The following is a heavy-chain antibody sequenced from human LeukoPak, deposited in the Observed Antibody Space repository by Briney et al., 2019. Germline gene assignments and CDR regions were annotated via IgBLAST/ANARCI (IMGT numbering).Heavy chain of an antibody. D-gene: IGHD3-3*01. CDR1: GFTFSSYA. CDR2: ISGRGGST. V-gene: IGHV3-23*01. CDR3: AKAGPYYDFWSGYYSTGPSFDY. Sequence: GGSLRLSCAASGFTFSSYAMSWVRQAPGKGLEWASAISGRGGSTYYADSVKGRFTISRDNSKNTLYLQMNSLRAEDTAVYYCAKAGPYYDFWSGYYSTGPSFDYWGQGTLVTVSS. J-gene: IGHJ4*02.